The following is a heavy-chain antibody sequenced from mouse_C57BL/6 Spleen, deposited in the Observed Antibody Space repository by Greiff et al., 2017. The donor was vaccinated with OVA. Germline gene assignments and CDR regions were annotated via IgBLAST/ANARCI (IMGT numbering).Heavy chain of an antibody. D-gene: IGHD3-2*02. J-gene: IGHJ2*01. CDR3: ARGGRQLRPCDY. Sequence: VQLQQSDAELVKPGASVKISCKVSGYTFTDHTIHWMKQRPEPGLEWIGYIYPRDGSTKYNEKFKGKATLTADKASSTAYMQLNSLTSEDSAVYFCARGGRQLRPCDYWGQGTTLTVSS. CDR2: IYPRDGST. CDR1: GYTFTDHT. V-gene: IGHV1-78*01.